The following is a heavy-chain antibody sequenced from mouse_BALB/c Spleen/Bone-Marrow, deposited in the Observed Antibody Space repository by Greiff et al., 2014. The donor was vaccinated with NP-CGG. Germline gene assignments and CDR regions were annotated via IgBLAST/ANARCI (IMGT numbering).Heavy chain of an antibody. V-gene: IGHV14-3*02. CDR2: IDPANVNT. D-gene: IGHD2-10*02. CDR1: GFNINDTY. Sequence: EVQLQESGAELVKPGASVKLSCTASGFNINDTYMHWVKQRPEQSLEWIGRIDPANVNTKYDPKFKGKATVTADTSSNTVYLQLITLASAGADVYYCARYVYGYYFDYWGQGTTLTVSS. J-gene: IGHJ2*01. CDR3: ARYVYGYYFDY.